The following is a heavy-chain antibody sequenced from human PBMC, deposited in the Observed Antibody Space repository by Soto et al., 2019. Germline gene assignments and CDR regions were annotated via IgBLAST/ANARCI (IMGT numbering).Heavy chain of an antibody. CDR1: GGSISSYY. CDR3: ARRYGGNFDY. D-gene: IGHD3-16*01. Sequence: QVQLQESGPGLVKPSETLSLTCTVSGGSISSYYWSWIRQPPGKGLEWIGYIYYSGSTNYNPSLKSRVTTPVDTSTNQFSLKLSSVTAADTAVYYCARRYGGNFDYWGQGTLVTVSS. CDR2: IYYSGST. V-gene: IGHV4-59*01. J-gene: IGHJ4*02.